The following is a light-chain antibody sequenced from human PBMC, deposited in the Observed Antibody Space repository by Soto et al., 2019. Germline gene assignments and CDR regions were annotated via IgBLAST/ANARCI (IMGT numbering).Light chain of an antibody. CDR1: QSIANY. V-gene: IGKV1-39*01. J-gene: IGKJ3*01. Sequence: DIQMTQSPSSLSASVGDRVTITCRASQSIANYLNWYQQKPGTAPKLLIFAASSLQSGVPSRLSGSGSGTDFTLTISSLQPEDFATYYCQQANSFPLTFGPGTKVDIK. CDR3: QQANSFPLT. CDR2: AAS.